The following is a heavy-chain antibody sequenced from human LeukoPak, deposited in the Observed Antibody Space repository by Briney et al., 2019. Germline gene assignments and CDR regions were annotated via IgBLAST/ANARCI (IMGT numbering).Heavy chain of an antibody. V-gene: IGHV3-9*01. J-gene: IGHJ4*02. CDR1: GFTFDDYA. D-gene: IGHD3-10*01. CDR2: ISWNSGSI. CDR3: AKGVHYYGSGSYYD. Sequence: SGRSLRLSCAASGFTFDDYAMHWVRRAPGKGLEWVSGISWNSGSIGYADSVKGRFTISRDNAKNSLYLQMNSLRAEDTALYYCAKGVHYYGSGSYYDWGQGTLVTVSS.